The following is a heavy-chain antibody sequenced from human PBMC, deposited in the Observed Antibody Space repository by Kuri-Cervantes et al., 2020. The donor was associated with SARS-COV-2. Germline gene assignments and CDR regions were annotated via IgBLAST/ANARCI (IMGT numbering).Heavy chain of an antibody. V-gene: IGHV4-34*01. CDR1: GGSFSGYY. D-gene: IGHD3-3*01. CDR3: ARAYYYDFWSGYGAFDY. J-gene: IGHJ4*02. Sequence: SETLSLTCAVYGGSFSGYYWSWIRQPPGKGLEWIGEINHSGSTNYNPSLKSRVTISVETSKNQFSLKLSSVTAADTAVYYCARAYYYDFWSGYGAFDYWGQGTLVTVSS. CDR2: INHSGST.